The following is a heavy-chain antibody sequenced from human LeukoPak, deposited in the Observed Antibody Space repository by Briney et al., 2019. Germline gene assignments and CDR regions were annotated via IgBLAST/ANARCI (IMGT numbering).Heavy chain of an antibody. J-gene: IGHJ4*02. Sequence: SETLSLTCTVSGYSISSGYYWGWIRQPPGKGLEWIGSIYHSGSTYYNPSLKSRVTISVDTSKNQFSMKLSSVTAADTAVYYCARDASGSYSSGYWGQGTLVTFSS. CDR3: ARDASGSYSSGY. V-gene: IGHV4-38-2*02. D-gene: IGHD1-26*01. CDR2: IYHSGST. CDR1: GYSISSGYY.